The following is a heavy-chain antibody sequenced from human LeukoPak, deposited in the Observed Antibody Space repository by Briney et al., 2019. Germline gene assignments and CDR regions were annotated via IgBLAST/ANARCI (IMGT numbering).Heavy chain of an antibody. V-gene: IGHV3-23*01. CDR3: ERDHDNFFDY. CDR1: GFTFSGYA. CDR2: ITTSGDNA. Sequence: PGGSLRLSCAASGFTFSGYAMSWVRQAPGKGLEWVSAITTSGDNAYYVDSVKGRFTMSRDNSKNTLYLQMNSLGADDTAVYYCERDHDNFFDYWGQGPLVSVST. J-gene: IGHJ4*02. D-gene: IGHD3-9*01.